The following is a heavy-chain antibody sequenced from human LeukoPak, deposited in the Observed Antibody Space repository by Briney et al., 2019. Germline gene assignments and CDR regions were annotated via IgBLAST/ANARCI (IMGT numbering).Heavy chain of an antibody. CDR3: ATHSGSYGIDY. CDR2: IYYSGST. V-gene: IGHV4-30-4*08. Sequence: SEILSLTCTVSGGSISSGDYYWSWIRQPPGKGLEWIGYIYYSGSTYYNPSLKSRVTISVDTSKNQFSLKLSSVTAADTAVYYCATHSGSYGIDYWGQGTLVTVSS. D-gene: IGHD1-26*01. J-gene: IGHJ4*02. CDR1: GGSISSGDYY.